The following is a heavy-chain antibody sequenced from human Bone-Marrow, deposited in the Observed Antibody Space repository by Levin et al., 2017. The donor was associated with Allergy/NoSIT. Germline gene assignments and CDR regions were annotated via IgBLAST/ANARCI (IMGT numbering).Heavy chain of an antibody. D-gene: IGHD6-19*01. V-gene: IGHV4-59*01. CDR2: IYHSGNT. J-gene: IGHJ4*02. CDR3: ARDEGIAVGHFDY. CDR1: GGPISEYY. Sequence: SETLSLTCTVSGGPISEYYWSWIRQPPGKGLEWIGYIYHSGNTYHNPSLERRVSISMDTSRNQISLRLSSVTAADTAIYYCARDEGIAVGHFDYWGRGTLVTVSS.